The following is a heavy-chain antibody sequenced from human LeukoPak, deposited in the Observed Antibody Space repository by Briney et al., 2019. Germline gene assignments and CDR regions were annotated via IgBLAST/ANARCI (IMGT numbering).Heavy chain of an antibody. CDR2: IYSGGST. D-gene: IGHD3-9*01. V-gene: IGHV3-53*01. J-gene: IGHJ3*02. CDR1: GFTVSSNY. CDR3: ARDSVYYDILTGYYRGAFDI. Sequence: PGGSLRLSCAASGFTVSSNYMSWVRQAPGKGLEWVSVIYSGGSTYYADSVKGRFTISRDNSKNTLYLQMNSLRAEDTAVYYCARDSVYYDILTGYYRGAFDIWGQGTMVTVSS.